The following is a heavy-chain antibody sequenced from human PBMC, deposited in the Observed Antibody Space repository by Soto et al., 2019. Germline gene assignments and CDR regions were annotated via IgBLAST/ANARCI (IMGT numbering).Heavy chain of an antibody. V-gene: IGHV4-59*08. D-gene: IGHD2-15*01. CDR2: IYYSGST. Sequence: PETLSLTCTVSGGSISSYYWSWIRQPPGKGLEWIGYIYYSGSTNYNPSLKSRVTISVDTSKNQFSLKLSSVTAADTAVYYCARRYGGTFEYWGQGTLVTVSS. CDR3: ARRYGGTFEY. CDR1: GGSISSYY. J-gene: IGHJ4*02.